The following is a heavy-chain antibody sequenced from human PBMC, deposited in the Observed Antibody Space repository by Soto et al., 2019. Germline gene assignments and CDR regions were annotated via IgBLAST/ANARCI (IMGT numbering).Heavy chain of an antibody. D-gene: IGHD6-19*01. Sequence: VASLNGSCKATGGTFSSYAISWVRQAPGQGLEWMGGIIPIFGTANYAQKFQGRVTITADESTSTAYMELSSLRSEDTAVYYCARDVIAVAGTGYYFDYWGQGTLATVSS. CDR2: IIPIFGTA. CDR1: GGTFSSYA. J-gene: IGHJ4*02. V-gene: IGHV1-69*01. CDR3: ARDVIAVAGTGYYFDY.